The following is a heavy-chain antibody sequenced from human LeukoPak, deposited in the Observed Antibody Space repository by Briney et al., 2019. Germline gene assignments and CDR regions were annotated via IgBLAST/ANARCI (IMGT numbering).Heavy chain of an antibody. Sequence: GGSLRLSCAASGFTFSNYWMSWVRQAPGKGLEWVANIQQDGSRKYYVDSVKGRFTISRDNAESSMYLQMNSLRAEDTAVYYCARDTENTDIWSGYAYWGQGALVTVSS. CDR1: GFTFSNYW. D-gene: IGHD3-3*01. V-gene: IGHV3-7*01. CDR2: IQQDGSRK. CDR3: ARDTENTDIWSGYAY. J-gene: IGHJ4*02.